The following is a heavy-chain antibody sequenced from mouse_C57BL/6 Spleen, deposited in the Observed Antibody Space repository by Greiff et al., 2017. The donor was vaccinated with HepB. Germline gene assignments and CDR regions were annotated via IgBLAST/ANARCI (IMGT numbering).Heavy chain of an antibody. V-gene: IGHV1-52*01. CDR2: IDPSDSET. CDR3: ARGVRNYYGSPFDY. CDR1: GYTFTSYW. Sequence: QVQLQQPGAELVRPGSSVKLSCKASGYTFTSYWMHWVKQRPIQGLEWIGNIDPSDSETHYNQKFKDKATLTVDKSSSTAYMQLSSLTSEDSAVYYCARGVRNYYGSPFDYWGQGTTLTVSS. D-gene: IGHD1-1*01. J-gene: IGHJ2*01.